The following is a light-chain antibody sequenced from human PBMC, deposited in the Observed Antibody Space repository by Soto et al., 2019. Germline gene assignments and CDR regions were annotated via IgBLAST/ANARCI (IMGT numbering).Light chain of an antibody. V-gene: IGKV3D-7*01. J-gene: IGKJ5*01. CDR2: GAS. Sequence: EIVMTQSPATLSLSPGERATLSCRASQSVSSSYLSWNQQKPGQAPRLLIYGASTRATGIPARFSGSGSGTDFTLTISSLQPEDFAVYYCQQDYNLPPTFGQGTRLEMK. CDR1: QSVSSSY. CDR3: QQDYNLPPT.